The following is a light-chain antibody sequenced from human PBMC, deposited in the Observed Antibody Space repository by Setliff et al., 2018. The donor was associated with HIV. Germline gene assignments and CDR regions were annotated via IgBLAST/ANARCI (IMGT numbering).Light chain of an antibody. CDR3: CSYAGTYTYI. J-gene: IGLJ1*01. V-gene: IGLV2-8*01. Sequence: QSALAQPPSASGSPGQSVTISCTGTSSDVGGYNYVSWYQHHPDKAPKLIIYEVNKRPSGIPDRFSGSKSGDTASLTISGLQSEDEADYYCCSYAGTYTYIFGSGTKVTVL. CDR1: SSDVGGYNY. CDR2: EVN.